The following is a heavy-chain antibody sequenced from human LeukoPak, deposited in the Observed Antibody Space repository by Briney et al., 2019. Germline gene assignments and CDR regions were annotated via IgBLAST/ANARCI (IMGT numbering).Heavy chain of an antibody. D-gene: IGHD6-19*01. CDR2: LSAYNGNT. V-gene: IGHV1-18*01. CDR1: GYTFTSYG. Sequence: GAAVKVSCKASGYTFTSYGISWVRQAPGQGLEWMGWLSAYNGNTNYAQKLKGRVTMTTDTSTSTAYMELRSLRSDDTAVYYCARARYSSGPHPGRYYYGMDVWGQGTTVTVSS. CDR3: ARARYSSGPHPGRYYYGMDV. J-gene: IGHJ6*02.